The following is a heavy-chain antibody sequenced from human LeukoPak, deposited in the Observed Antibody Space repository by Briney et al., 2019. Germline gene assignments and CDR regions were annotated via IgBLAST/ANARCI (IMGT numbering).Heavy chain of an antibody. Sequence: GGSLRLSCAASGFTFSSYGMHWVRQPPGKGLEWLAIIWYDGSHKYYADSVKGRFTISRDNSKNTLYLQMNSLRAEDTAVYYCAKGDGDYEPLGYWGQGTLVTVSS. CDR3: AKGDGDYEPLGY. J-gene: IGHJ4*02. CDR1: GFTFSSYG. V-gene: IGHV3-33*06. D-gene: IGHD4-17*01. CDR2: IWYDGSHK.